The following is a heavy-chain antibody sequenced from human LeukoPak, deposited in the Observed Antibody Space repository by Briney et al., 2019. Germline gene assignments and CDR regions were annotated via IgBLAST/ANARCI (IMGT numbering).Heavy chain of an antibody. V-gene: IGHV4-39*07. CDR3: ARVGSSGWYTWFDP. CDR1: GGSISGSSYY. D-gene: IGHD6-19*01. CDR2: IYYSGST. Sequence: SETLSLTCTVSGGSISGSSYYWGWIRQPPGKGLEWIGSIYYSGSTYYNPSLKSRVTISVDTSKNQFSLRLSSVTAGDTAVYYCARVGSSGWYTWFDPWGQGTLVTVSS. J-gene: IGHJ5*02.